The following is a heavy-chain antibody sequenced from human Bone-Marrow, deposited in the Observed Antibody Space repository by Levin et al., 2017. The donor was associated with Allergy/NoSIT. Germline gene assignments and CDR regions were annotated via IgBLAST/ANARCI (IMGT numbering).Heavy chain of an antibody. J-gene: IGHJ4*02. Sequence: LSLTCAASGFTFSTYGMDWVRQATGKGLEWVSHIGSAGDTWYSDSVKGRFTISRENAKNSLYLQMNSLSAGDTAVYYCARDSGSGLDYWGQGTLVTVSS. CDR1: GFTFSTYG. CDR3: ARDSGSGLDY. D-gene: IGHD6-19*01. CDR2: IGSAGDT. V-gene: IGHV3-13*01.